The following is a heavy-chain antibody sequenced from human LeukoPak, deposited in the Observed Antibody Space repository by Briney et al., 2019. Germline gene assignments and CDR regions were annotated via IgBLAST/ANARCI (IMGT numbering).Heavy chain of an antibody. D-gene: IGHD2-21*02. Sequence: SETLSLTCTVSGGSISSYYWSWIRQPPGKGLEWIGYIYYSGSTNYNPSPKSRVTISVDTSKNQFSLKLSSVTAADTAVYYCARHPYCGGDCYPFDYWGQGTLVTVSS. CDR3: ARHPYCGGDCYPFDY. CDR2: IYYSGST. V-gene: IGHV4-59*08. CDR1: GGSISSYY. J-gene: IGHJ4*02.